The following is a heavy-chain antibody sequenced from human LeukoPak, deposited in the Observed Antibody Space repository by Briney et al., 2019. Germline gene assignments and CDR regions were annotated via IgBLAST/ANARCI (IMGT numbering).Heavy chain of an antibody. D-gene: IGHD4-4*01. CDR3: ARSDSNYLYYFDY. J-gene: IGHJ4*02. V-gene: IGHV3-66*01. Sequence: GGSLRLSCAASGFTVSSNYMSWVRQAPGKGLEWVSVIYSGGSTYYADSVKGRFTISRDNSKNTLYLQMNSLRAEDTAVYYCARSDSNYLYYFDYWGQGTLVTVSS. CDR1: GFTVSSNY. CDR2: IYSGGST.